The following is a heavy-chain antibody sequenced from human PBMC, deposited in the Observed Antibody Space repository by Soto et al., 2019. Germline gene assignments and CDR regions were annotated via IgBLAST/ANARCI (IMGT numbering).Heavy chain of an antibody. D-gene: IGHD3-16*01. CDR2: IYSSENT. CDR1: GGFVSSSSYS. V-gene: IGHV4-39*07. CDR3: AREGDSDFDS. J-gene: IGHJ4*02. Sequence: PSETLSLTCSVSGGFVSSSSYSWGWIRQSPGKGLEWIGTIYSSENTYYNPSLLSRVTISVDTSRNEFSLNLSSVTAADTAVYYCAREGDSDFDSWGQGTLVTVSS.